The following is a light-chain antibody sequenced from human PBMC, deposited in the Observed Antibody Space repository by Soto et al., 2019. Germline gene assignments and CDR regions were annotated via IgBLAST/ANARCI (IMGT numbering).Light chain of an antibody. CDR2: DVS. CDR1: SSDVGGYNY. Sequence: QSALTQPASVSGSPGQSITISCTGTSSDVGGYNYVSWYQQHPGKAPKLMIYDVSNRPSGVSNRFSGSKSGNTASLTISGLQGEDEADYYCSSYTSSSTREFGGGTKLTVL. J-gene: IGLJ2*01. CDR3: SSYTSSSTRE. V-gene: IGLV2-14*01.